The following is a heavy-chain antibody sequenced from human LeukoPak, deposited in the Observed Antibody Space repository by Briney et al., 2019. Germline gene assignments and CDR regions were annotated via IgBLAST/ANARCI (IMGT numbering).Heavy chain of an antibody. CDR2: MSYDGNNK. CDR1: GFTFSSHG. J-gene: IGHJ4*02. CDR3: AKRGYCSGGRCYSFHFDY. V-gene: IGHV3-30*18. Sequence: GGSLRLSCAASGFTFSSHGMHWVRQAPGKGLEWVALMSYDGNNKVYADSVKGRFTISRDNSKNTLYLEMNNLRAEDTAVYYCAKRGYCSGGRCYSFHFDYWGQGTLVTVSS. D-gene: IGHD2-15*01.